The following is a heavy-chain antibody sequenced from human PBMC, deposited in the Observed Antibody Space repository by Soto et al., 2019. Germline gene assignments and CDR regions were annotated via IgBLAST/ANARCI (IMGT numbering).Heavy chain of an antibody. CDR3: ARDHPGYGMDV. CDR2: IYSGGST. J-gene: IGHJ6*02. V-gene: IGHV3-53*01. CDR1: GFTFSGYE. Sequence: GGSLRLSCAASGFTFSGYEMNWVRQAPGKGLEWVSVIYSGGSTYYADSVKGRFTISRDNSKNTLYLQMNSLRAEDTAVYYCARDHPGYGMDVWGQGTTVTVSS.